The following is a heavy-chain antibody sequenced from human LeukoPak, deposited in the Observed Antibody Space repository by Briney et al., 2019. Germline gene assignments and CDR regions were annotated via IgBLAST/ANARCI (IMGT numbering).Heavy chain of an antibody. D-gene: IGHD3-10*01. J-gene: IGHJ5*01. Sequence: GGSLRLSCAASGFSFSSYWMHWVRQAPGKGLVCVSRIKTDGSSTSYADSVKGRFTISRDNAKNTLFLQMNSLRAEDTAVYYCAREGYYGSAALYSWGHGTLVTVSS. V-gene: IGHV3-74*01. CDR3: AREGYYGSAALYS. CDR1: GFSFSSYW. CDR2: IKTDGSST.